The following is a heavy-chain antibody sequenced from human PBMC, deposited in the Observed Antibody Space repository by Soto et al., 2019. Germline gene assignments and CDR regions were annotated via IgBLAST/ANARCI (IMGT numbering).Heavy chain of an antibody. J-gene: IGHJ4*02. D-gene: IGHD3-10*01. CDR1: GFTFSSYG. CDR3: ARVRHLAMVRGVIDY. CDR2: IWYDGSNK. Sequence: RGSLRLSCAASGFTFSSYGMHWVRQAPGKGLEWVAVIWYDGSNKYYADSVKGRFTISRDNSKNTLYLQMNSLRAEDTAVYYCARVRHLAMVRGVIDYWGQGTLVTVSS. V-gene: IGHV3-33*01.